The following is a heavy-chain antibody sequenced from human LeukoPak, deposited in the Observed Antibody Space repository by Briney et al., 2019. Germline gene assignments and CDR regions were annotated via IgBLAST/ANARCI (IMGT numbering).Heavy chain of an antibody. CDR2: LTGDGGT. D-gene: IGHD1-20*01. V-gene: IGHV3-23*01. CDR3: AKVKWKLIGYFDY. J-gene: IGHJ4*02. Sequence: QPGGSLRLSCAASGFTFTNYAMSWVRQAPGKGLEWVSVLTGDGGTYYADSVKGRFTHSRDDSKNTLCLQMNSLRAEDTAVYFCAKVKWKLIGYFDYWGQGTLVTVSS. CDR1: GFTFTNYA.